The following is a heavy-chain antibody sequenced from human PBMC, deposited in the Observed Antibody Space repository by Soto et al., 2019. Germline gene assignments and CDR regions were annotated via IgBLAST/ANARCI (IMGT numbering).Heavy chain of an antibody. CDR1: GYSISSSNW. CDR2: IYYSGST. V-gene: IGHV4-28*03. Sequence: SETLSLTCAVSGYSISSSNWWGWIRQPPGKGLEWIGYIYYSGSTYYNPSLKSRVTISVDTSKNQFSLKLSSVTAADTAVYYCARVGKYSSGWLTYFDYWGQGTLVTVSS. CDR3: ARVGKYSSGWLTYFDY. J-gene: IGHJ4*02. D-gene: IGHD6-19*01.